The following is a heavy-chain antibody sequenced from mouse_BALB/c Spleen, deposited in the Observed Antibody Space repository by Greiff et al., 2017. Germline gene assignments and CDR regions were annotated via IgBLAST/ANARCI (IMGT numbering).Heavy chain of an antibody. Sequence: VQLQQSGAELAKPGASVKMSCKASGYTFTSYWMHWVKQRPGQGLEWIGYINPSTGYTEYNQKFKGKATLTADKSSSTAYMQLSSLTSEDSAVYYCARGNWDDYWGQGTTLTVSS. V-gene: IGHV1-7*01. J-gene: IGHJ2*01. CDR1: GYTFTSYW. CDR3: ARGNWDDY. D-gene: IGHD4-1*01. CDR2: INPSTGYT.